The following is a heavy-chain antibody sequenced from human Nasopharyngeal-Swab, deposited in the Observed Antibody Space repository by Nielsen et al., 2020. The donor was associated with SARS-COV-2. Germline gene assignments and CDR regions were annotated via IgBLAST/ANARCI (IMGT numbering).Heavy chain of an antibody. Sequence: GGSLRLSCAASGFTFSSYGMHWVRQAPGKGLEWVAVISYDGSNKYYGDSVKGRFTISRDNSKNTLYLQMNSLRAKDTAVYYCARGAYYYGSGSYYRWGYFDYWGQGTLVTVSS. J-gene: IGHJ4*02. V-gene: IGHV3-30*03. CDR3: ARGAYYYGSGSYYRWGYFDY. CDR2: ISYDGSNK. D-gene: IGHD3-10*01. CDR1: GFTFSSYG.